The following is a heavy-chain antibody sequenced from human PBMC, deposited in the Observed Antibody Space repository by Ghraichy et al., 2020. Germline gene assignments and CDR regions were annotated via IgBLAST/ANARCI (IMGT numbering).Heavy chain of an antibody. D-gene: IGHD1-26*01. CDR3: ARDRSGGAGDFDY. Sequence: SVKVSCKASGGTFSSYAISWVRQAPGQGLEWMGRIIPILGIANYAQKFQGRVTITADKSTSTAYMELSSLRSEDTAVYYCARDRSGGAGDFDYWGQGTLVTVSS. CDR1: GGTFSSYA. CDR2: IIPILGIA. J-gene: IGHJ4*02. V-gene: IGHV1-69*04.